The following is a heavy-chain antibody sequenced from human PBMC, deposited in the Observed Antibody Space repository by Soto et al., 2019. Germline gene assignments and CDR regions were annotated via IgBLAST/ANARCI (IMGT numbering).Heavy chain of an antibody. D-gene: IGHD5-18*01. V-gene: IGHV4-4*07. CDR1: GGSISSYY. CDR2: IYTSGST. CDR3: ARVGAMAPRRDYFDY. J-gene: IGHJ4*02. Sequence: QVQLQESGPGLVKPSETLSLTCTVSGGSISSYYWSWIRQPAGKGLGWIGRIYTSGSTNYNPSLKSRVTMSVDTSKNQFSLKLSSVTAADTAVYYCARVGAMAPRRDYFDYWGQGTLVTVSS.